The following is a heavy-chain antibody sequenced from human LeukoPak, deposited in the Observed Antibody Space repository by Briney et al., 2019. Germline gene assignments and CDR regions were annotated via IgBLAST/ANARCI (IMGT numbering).Heavy chain of an antibody. Sequence: ASVKVSCKASGYTFTGYYMHWVRQAPGQGLEWMGWINPNSGGTNYAQKFQGWVTMTRDTSISTAYMELSRLRSDDTAVYYCARDSGVWFGDAFDIWGQGTMVTVSS. J-gene: IGHJ3*02. CDR3: ARDSGVWFGDAFDI. V-gene: IGHV1-2*04. CDR2: INPNSGGT. CDR1: GYTFTGYY. D-gene: IGHD3-10*01.